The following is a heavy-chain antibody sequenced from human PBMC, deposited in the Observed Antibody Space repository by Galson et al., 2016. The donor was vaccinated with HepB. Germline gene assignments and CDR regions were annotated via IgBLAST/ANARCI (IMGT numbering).Heavy chain of an antibody. D-gene: IGHD1-26*01. CDR3: TRGTLGTTATMAFDY. Sequence: SETLSLTCDVSGDSISNNYWWRWVRQSPGKGFEWIGEIYRTGTANYDPSFTSRATISVDTSKSQSSLRLDSVTAAATAVYYCTRGTLGTTATMAFDYWGQGTLVSVSS. CDR1: GDSISNNYW. V-gene: IGHV4-4*02. J-gene: IGHJ4*02. CDR2: IYRTGTA.